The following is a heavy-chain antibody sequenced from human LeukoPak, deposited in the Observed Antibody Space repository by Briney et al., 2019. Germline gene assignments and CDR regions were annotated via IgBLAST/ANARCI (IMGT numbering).Heavy chain of an antibody. Sequence: GGSLRLSCAASGFTFSTYGMHWVRQAPGKGLEWVAVIWNDGSNKYYADSVKGRFTISRDNSRNTLYLQMNSLGGEDTAVYYRARDGWELLRDLGPLNYWGQGTLVTVSS. J-gene: IGHJ4*02. V-gene: IGHV3-33*01. CDR3: ARDGWELLRDLGPLNY. D-gene: IGHD1-26*01. CDR1: GFTFSTYG. CDR2: IWNDGSNK.